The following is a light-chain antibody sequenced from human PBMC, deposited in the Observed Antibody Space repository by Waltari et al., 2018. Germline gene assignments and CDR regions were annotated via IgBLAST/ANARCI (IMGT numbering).Light chain of an antibody. CDR1: SSDVGTNNR. J-gene: IGLJ1*01. Sequence: QSALTQPPSVSGTPGQSVTISCTGTSSDVGTNNRVSWYQQSPGSAPKLLIYEVTNRPSGVPDRFSGTKSGNTASLTSSGLQAEDEADYYCCFYTSRFYVFGPGTKVTVL. V-gene: IGLV2-18*01. CDR3: CFYTSRFYV. CDR2: EVT.